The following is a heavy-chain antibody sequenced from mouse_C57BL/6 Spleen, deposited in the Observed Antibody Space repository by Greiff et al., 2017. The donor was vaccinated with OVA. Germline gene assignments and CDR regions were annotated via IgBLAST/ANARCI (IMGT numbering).Heavy chain of an antibody. CDR1: GFTFSSYA. CDR3: TRGGYYDYYAMDY. CDR2: ISSGGDYI. V-gene: IGHV5-9-1*02. D-gene: IGHD2-3*01. Sequence: EVQRVESGEGLVKPGGSLKLSCAASGFTFSSYAMSWVRQTPEKRLEWVAYISSGGDYIYYADTVKGRFTISRDNARNTLYLQMSSLKSEDTAMYYCTRGGYYDYYAMDYWGQGTSVTVSS. J-gene: IGHJ4*01.